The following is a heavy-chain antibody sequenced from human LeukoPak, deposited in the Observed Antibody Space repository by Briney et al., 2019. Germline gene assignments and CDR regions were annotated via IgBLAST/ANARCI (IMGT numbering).Heavy chain of an antibody. Sequence: SETQSLTCTVSNGSISTYYWNWIRQPPGKGLEWIGYIYYSGSTNYNPSLKSRVTMSVDTSKNQFSLRLNSVTAADTAVYYCARQKDDAFDIWGQGTMVTVSS. CDR3: ARQKDDAFDI. V-gene: IGHV4-59*01. J-gene: IGHJ3*02. CDR2: IYYSGST. CDR1: NGSISTYY.